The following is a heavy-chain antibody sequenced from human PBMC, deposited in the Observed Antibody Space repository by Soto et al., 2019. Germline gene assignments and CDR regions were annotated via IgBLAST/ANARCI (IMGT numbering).Heavy chain of an antibody. J-gene: IGHJ4*02. CDR1: GFTFSSYG. D-gene: IGHD2-2*01. CDR3: AREGYCSSTSYLGCFDY. CDR2: IWYDGSNK. Sequence: QVQLVESGGGVVQPGRSLRLSCAASGFTFSSYGMHWVRQAPGKGLEWVAVIWYDGSNKYYADSVKGRFTISRDNSKNTLYLQMNSLRAEDTAEYYCAREGYCSSTSYLGCFDYWGQGTLVTVSS. V-gene: IGHV3-33*01.